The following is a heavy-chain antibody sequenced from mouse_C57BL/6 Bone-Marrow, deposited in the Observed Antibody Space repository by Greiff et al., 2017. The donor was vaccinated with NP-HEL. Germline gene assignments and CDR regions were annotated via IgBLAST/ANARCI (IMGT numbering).Heavy chain of an antibody. D-gene: IGHD1-1*01. CDR1: GYTFTSYW. CDR2: IYPGSGST. Sequence: VQLQQPGAELVKPGASVKMSCKASGYTFTSYWITWVKQRPGQGLEWIGDIYPGSGSTNYNEKLKSKATMTVDTSSSTAYMQLSSLTSEDSAVYYGASGVVAHYYAMDYWGQGTSVTVSS. CDR3: ASGVVAHYYAMDY. V-gene: IGHV1-55*01. J-gene: IGHJ4*01.